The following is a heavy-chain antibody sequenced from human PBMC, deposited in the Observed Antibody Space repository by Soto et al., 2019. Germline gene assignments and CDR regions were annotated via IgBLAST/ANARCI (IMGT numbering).Heavy chain of an antibody. J-gene: IGHJ4*02. D-gene: IGHD2-2*01. CDR3: ARLGGGYCSSTSCYGARFEY. V-gene: IGHV4-59*08. CDR1: GGSISSYY. Sequence: QVQLQESGPGLVKPSETLSLTCTLSGGSISSYYWSWIRQPPGKGLEWLGYIYYSGSTNYNPSLKSRVTISVDTSKNLFSLKLSSVTAADTAVYYCARLGGGYCSSTSCYGARFEYWGQGTLVTVSS. CDR2: IYYSGST.